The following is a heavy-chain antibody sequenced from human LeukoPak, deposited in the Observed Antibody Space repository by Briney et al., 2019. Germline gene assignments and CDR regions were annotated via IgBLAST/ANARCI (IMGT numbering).Heavy chain of an antibody. CDR2: ISSSSSYT. CDR3: ARARVGATSFDY. V-gene: IGHV3-11*06. J-gene: IGHJ4*02. CDR1: GLTFNYYY. Sequence: GGSLSLSFAASGLTFNYYYMSWIRPAPGKGGELVSYISSSSSYTNSADSVKGPFTISTDNANNSLYLQMNSLTAEDTAVYYCARARVGATSFDYWGQGTLVTVSS. D-gene: IGHD1-26*01.